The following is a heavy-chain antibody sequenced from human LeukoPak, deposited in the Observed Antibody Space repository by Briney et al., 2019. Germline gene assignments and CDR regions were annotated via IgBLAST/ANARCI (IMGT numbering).Heavy chain of an antibody. CDR2: IRYDGGNT. CDR3: VRDGSSWGNFDY. J-gene: IGHJ4*02. V-gene: IGHV3-30*02. CDR1: GFIFSNYA. D-gene: IGHD7-27*01. Sequence: HAGGSLRLSCAASGFIFSNYAMQWVRQAPGMGLEWVAFIRYDGGNTYYADSVKGRFTISRDNSKNTLYLQMNSLRTEDTAVYYCVRDGSSWGNFDYWGQGTLVSVSS.